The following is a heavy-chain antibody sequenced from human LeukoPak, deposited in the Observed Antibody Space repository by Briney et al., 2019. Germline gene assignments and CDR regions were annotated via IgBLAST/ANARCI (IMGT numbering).Heavy chain of an antibody. D-gene: IGHD3-16*01. CDR1: GGSFSGYY. Sequence: SETQSLTCAVYGGSFSGYYWTWIRQPPGKGLEWIGEINHSGSTNYNPALESRVSISVDTSKNQSSLRLSSVTAADTAMYYCAREGGSSSRLDSWGQGTLVTVSS. CDR3: AREGGSSSRLDS. J-gene: IGHJ5*01. V-gene: IGHV4-34*01. CDR2: INHSGST.